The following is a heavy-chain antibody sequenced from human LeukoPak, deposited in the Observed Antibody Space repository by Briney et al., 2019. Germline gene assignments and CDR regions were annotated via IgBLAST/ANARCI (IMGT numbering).Heavy chain of an antibody. Sequence: KPSETLSLTCIGSGGSISDYFWSWIRQPAGKGLEWIGHMSTSGNTNYNPSLSSRVTMSLDTSKNQFSLKVNPVTAADTAVYYCARANYIWGSYVYWGQGTLVTVSS. D-gene: IGHD3-16*01. CDR1: GGSISDYF. CDR3: ARANYIWGSYVY. CDR2: MSTSGNT. J-gene: IGHJ4*02. V-gene: IGHV4-4*07.